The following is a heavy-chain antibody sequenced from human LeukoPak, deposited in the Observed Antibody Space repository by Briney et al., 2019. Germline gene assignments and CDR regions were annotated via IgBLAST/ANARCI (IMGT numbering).Heavy chain of an antibody. CDR1: GGTFSSYA. CDR2: IIPVFGTA. Sequence: VASVKVSCKASGGTFSSYAISWVRQAPGQGLEWMGGIIPVFGTANYAQKFQGRVTITADESTSTAYMELSSLRSEDTAVYYCARSDILTGHTPYYYYMDVWGKGTTVTISS. J-gene: IGHJ6*03. CDR3: ARSDILTGHTPYYYYMDV. V-gene: IGHV1-69*13. D-gene: IGHD3-9*01.